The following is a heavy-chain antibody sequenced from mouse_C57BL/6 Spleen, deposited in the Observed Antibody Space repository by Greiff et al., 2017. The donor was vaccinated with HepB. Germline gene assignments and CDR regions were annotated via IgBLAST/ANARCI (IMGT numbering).Heavy chain of an antibody. V-gene: IGHV1-26*01. Sequence: VQLQQSGPELVKPGASVKISCKASGYTFTDYYMNWVKQSHGKSLEWIGDINPNNGGTSYNQKFKGKATLTVDKSSSTAYMELRSLTSEDSAVYYCAKEYGNGAMDYWGQGTSVTVSS. CDR2: INPNNGGT. CDR3: AKEYGNGAMDY. D-gene: IGHD2-10*02. CDR1: GYTFTDYY. J-gene: IGHJ4*01.